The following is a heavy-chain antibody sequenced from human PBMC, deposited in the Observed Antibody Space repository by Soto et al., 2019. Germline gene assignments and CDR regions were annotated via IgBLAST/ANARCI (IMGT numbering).Heavy chain of an antibody. Sequence: QVQLQESGPGLVKPSQTLSLTCTVSGGSITSSGYYWSWISQHPGEGLEWIGFTSNSGSTSYNPSLNIRVTIAVDTSSNLFSLNLKSVTTADTSVYYCARGGGSTKVDYWGQGTLVTVSP. J-gene: IGHJ4*02. CDR3: ARGGGSTKVDY. D-gene: IGHD2-2*01. V-gene: IGHV4-31*03. CDR1: GGSITSSGYY. CDR2: TSNSGST.